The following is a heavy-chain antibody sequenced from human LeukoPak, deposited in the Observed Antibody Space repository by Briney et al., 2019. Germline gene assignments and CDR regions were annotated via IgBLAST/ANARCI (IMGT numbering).Heavy chain of an antibody. CDR2: IYPGDSDT. D-gene: IGHD3-22*01. CDR3: ARLKGYYDSSGSLFDY. V-gene: IGHV5-51*01. Sequence: GESLKISCKGSGYIFTSYWIGCVRQMPGKGLEWMGIIYPGDSDTRYSPSFQGQVTISADKSISTAYLQWSSLKASDTAMYYCARLKGYYDSSGSLFDYWGQGTLVTVSS. CDR1: GYIFTSYW. J-gene: IGHJ4*02.